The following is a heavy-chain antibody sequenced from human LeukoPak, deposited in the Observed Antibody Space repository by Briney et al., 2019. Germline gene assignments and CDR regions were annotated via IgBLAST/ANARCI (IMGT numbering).Heavy chain of an antibody. CDR3: ARDVWDSSGYSYGSLNWFDP. V-gene: IGHV4-59*01. J-gene: IGHJ5*02. Sequence: SETLSLTCTVSGGSISSYYWSWIRQPPGKGLEWIGYIYYSGSTNYNPSLKSRVTISVDTSKNQLSLKLSSVTAADTAVYYCARDVWDSSGYSYGSLNWFDPWGQGTLVTVSS. CDR1: GGSISSYY. CDR2: IYYSGST. D-gene: IGHD5-18*01.